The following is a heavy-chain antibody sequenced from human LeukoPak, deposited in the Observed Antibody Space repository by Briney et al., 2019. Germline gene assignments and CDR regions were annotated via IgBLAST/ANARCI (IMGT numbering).Heavy chain of an antibody. CDR3: ARDHNYCFDY. Sequence: PGGSLRLSCAAPGFTFSTYSMNWVRQAPGKGLEWVSYITGSSGAMYYANSVKGRFTISRDNAKNSLYLQMNSLRDEDTAVYFCARDHNYCFDYWGQGVPVTVSS. D-gene: IGHD1-20*01. V-gene: IGHV3-48*02. CDR1: GFTFSTYS. J-gene: IGHJ4*02. CDR2: ITGSSGAM.